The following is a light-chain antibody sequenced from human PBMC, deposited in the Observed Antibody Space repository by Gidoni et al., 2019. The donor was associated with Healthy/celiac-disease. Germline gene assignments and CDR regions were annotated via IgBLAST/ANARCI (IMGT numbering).Light chain of an antibody. J-gene: IGKJ1*01. Sequence: EIVLLPSPGVLSLSPGERATLSCRASQRVSSSYLAWYQQKPGQAPSLLIDGASSRAPGIPDMFSGSGSGTDFTLTISRLEPEDFAVYYCQQYGSSPPTWTFGQGTKVEIK. V-gene: IGKV3-20*01. CDR2: GAS. CDR1: QRVSSSY. CDR3: QQYGSSPPTWT.